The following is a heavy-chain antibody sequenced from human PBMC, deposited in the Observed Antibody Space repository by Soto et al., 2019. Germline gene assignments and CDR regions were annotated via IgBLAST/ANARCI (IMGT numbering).Heavy chain of an antibody. V-gene: IGHV1-2*02. CDR1: GYTFTGYY. CDR3: ARHNEEYCSGGSCYDWFDP. J-gene: IGHJ5*02. CDR2: INPNSGGT. Sequence: ASVKVSCKASGYTFTGYYMHWVRQAPGQGLEWMGWINPNSGGTNYAQKFQGRVTMTRDTSISTAYMELSRLRSDDTAVYYCARHNEEYCSGGSCYDWFDPWGQGILVTGSS. D-gene: IGHD2-15*01.